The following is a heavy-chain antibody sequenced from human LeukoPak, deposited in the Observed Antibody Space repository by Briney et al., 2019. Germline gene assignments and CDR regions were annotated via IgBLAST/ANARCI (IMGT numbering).Heavy chain of an antibody. J-gene: IGHJ4*02. CDR2: ISWNSGSI. CDR3: ARAQWLVTH. Sequence: GRSLRLSCAASGFTFDDYAMHWVRQAPGKGLEWVSGISWNSGSIGYADSVKGRFTIYRDNAKNSLYLQMNSLRAEDTAVYYCARAQWLVTHWGQGTLVTVSS. V-gene: IGHV3-9*01. CDR1: GFTFDDYA. D-gene: IGHD6-19*01.